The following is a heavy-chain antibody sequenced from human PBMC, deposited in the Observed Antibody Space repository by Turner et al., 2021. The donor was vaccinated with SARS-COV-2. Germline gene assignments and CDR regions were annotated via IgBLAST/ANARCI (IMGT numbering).Heavy chain of an antibody. CDR2: VFHTGST. CDR1: GGHLYNNLYS. Sequence: QLQLQESGPRLVKPSETLSLTCAVSGGHLYNNLYSWGWIRQPPGKGLEWIGSVFHTGSTYYKSSLKRRVAISIDTSKNHFSLRLNSVTAADTAVYYCARHEVNSYDASGYYTSPWGQGILVTVSS. D-gene: IGHD3-22*01. J-gene: IGHJ5*02. CDR3: ARHEVNSYDASGYYTSP. V-gene: IGHV4-39*01.